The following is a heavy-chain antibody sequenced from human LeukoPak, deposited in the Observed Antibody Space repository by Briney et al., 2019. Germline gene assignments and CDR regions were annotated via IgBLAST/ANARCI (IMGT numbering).Heavy chain of an antibody. V-gene: IGHV1-69*04. CDR2: IIPILGIA. CDR3: ARDRARSGYLSAAPWYFDL. CDR1: GGTFSSYA. Sequence: SVKVSCKASGGTFSSYAISWVRQAPGQGLEWMGRIIPILGIANYAQKFQGRVTITADKSTSTAYMELSSLRSEDTAVYYCARDRARSGYLSAAPWYFDLWGRGTLVTVSS. D-gene: IGHD3-3*01. J-gene: IGHJ2*01.